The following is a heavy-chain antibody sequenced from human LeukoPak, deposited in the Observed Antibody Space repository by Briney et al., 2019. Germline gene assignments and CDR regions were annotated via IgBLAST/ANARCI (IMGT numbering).Heavy chain of an antibody. CDR3: ARGTVTYPYYFDY. J-gene: IGHJ4*02. D-gene: IGHD4-17*01. V-gene: IGHV4-59*01. CDR2: IYYSGST. CDR1: GGSISSYY. Sequence: NPSETLSLTCTVSGGSISSYYWSWIRQPPGKGLEWIGYIYYSGSTNYNPSLKSRVTISVDTSKNQFSLKLSSVTAADTAVYYCARGTVTYPYYFDYWGQGTLVTVSS.